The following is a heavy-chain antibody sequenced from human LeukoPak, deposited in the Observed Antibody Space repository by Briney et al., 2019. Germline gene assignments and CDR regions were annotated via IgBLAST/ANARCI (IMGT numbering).Heavy chain of an antibody. CDR1: GGSISSGSYY. CDR3: ARDSRLYPFDY. J-gene: IGHJ4*02. V-gene: IGHV4-61*01. Sequence: SETLSLTCTVSGGSISSGSYYWSWIRQPPGKGLEWIGYIYYSGSTNYNPSLKSRVTISVDTSKNQFSLKLSSVTAADTAVYYCARDSRLYPFDYWGQGTLVTVSS. D-gene: IGHD5/OR15-5a*01. CDR2: IYYSGST.